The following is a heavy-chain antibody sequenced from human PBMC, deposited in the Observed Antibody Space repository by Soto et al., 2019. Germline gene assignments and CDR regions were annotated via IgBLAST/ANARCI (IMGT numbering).Heavy chain of an antibody. Sequence: SETLSLTCTVSGGSISSGDYYWSWIRQPPGEGLEWIGYIYYSGSTYYNPSLKSRVTISVDTSKNQFSLKLSSVTAADTAVYYCARDIGNMVRGVNWFDPWGQGTLVTVSS. V-gene: IGHV4-30-4*01. CDR1: GGSISSGDYY. CDR2: IYYSGST. J-gene: IGHJ5*02. D-gene: IGHD3-10*01. CDR3: ARDIGNMVRGVNWFDP.